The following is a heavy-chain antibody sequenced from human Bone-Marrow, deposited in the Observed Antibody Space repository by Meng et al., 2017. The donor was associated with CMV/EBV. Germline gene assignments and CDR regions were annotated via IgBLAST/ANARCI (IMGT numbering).Heavy chain of an antibody. V-gene: IGHV4-30-4*08. CDR2: ISYSAST. CDR3: ARVRYCSSTSCYPGYFQH. D-gene: IGHD2-2*01. J-gene: IGHJ1*01. Sequence: SSGDYYWSCIPHPPWKCLVWIGYISYSASTYSTPSLQRRFTLSLATSKNQFSLKLSSVTAADTAVYYCARVRYCSSTSCYPGYFQHWGQGTLVTVSS. CDR1: SSGDYY.